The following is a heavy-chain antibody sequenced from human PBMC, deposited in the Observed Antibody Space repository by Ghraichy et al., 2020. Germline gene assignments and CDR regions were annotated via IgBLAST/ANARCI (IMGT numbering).Heavy chain of an antibody. Sequence: ASVKVSCKASGYTFTSYGISWVRQAPGQGLEWMGWISAYNGNTNYAQKLQGRVTMTTDTSTSTAYMELRSLRSDDTAMYYCARDKSYGDYYDSSGDAFDIWGQGTMVTVSS. J-gene: IGHJ3*02. V-gene: IGHV1-18*01. CDR3: ARDKSYGDYYDSSGDAFDI. CDR1: GYTFTSYG. CDR2: ISAYNGNT. D-gene: IGHD3-22*01.